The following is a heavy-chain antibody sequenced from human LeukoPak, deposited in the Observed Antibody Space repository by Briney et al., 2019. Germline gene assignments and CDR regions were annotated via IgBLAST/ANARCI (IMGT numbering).Heavy chain of an antibody. J-gene: IGHJ4*02. CDR3: ARMGQQLADY. CDR1: GGSISSSNW. D-gene: IGHD6-13*01. V-gene: IGHV4-4*02. Sequence: SGTLSLTCAVSGGSISSSNWWSWVRQPPGKGLEWIGYIHYRGSPSYNPALKSRVTISVDTSKSQFSLKLNSVTAADTAVYYCARMGQQLADYWGQGTLVTVST. CDR2: IHYRGSP.